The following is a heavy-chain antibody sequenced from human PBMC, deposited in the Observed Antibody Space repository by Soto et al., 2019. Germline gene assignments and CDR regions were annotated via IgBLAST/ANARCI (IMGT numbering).Heavy chain of an antibody. V-gene: IGHV1-69*06. D-gene: IGHD3-3*01. Sequence: VKVSCTASGGTFSSYAISRVRQAPGQGLEWMGGIIPIFGTANYAQKFQGRVTITADKSTSTAYMELSSLRSEDTAVYYCARVPPLHYDFWSGYRYYSWFDPWGQGTLVTVSS. J-gene: IGHJ5*02. CDR1: GGTFSSYA. CDR2: IIPIFGTA. CDR3: ARVPPLHYDFWSGYRYYSWFDP.